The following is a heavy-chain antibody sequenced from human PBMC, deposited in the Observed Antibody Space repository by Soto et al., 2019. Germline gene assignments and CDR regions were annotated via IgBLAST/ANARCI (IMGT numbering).Heavy chain of an antibody. Sequence: ASVKVSCKASGGTFSSYAISWVRQAPGQGLEWMGGIIPIFGTANYAQKFQGRVTITADESTSTAYMELSSLRSEDTAVYYCAGETYYYDSSGYRFDYWGQGTLVTVSS. CDR3: AGETYYYDSSGYRFDY. V-gene: IGHV1-69*13. CDR1: GGTFSSYA. J-gene: IGHJ4*02. D-gene: IGHD3-22*01. CDR2: IIPIFGTA.